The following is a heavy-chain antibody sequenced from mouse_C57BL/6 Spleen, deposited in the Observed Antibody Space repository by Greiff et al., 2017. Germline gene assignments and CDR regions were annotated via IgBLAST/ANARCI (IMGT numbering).Heavy chain of an antibody. CDR1: GFNFKNTY. D-gene: IGHD3-2*02. CDR2: IDPANGNT. J-gene: IGHJ3*01. CDR3: APDSSGTEGFAY. V-gene: IGHV14-3*01. Sequence: VQLQQSVAELVRPGASVKLSCTASGFNFKNTYMHWVKQRPEQGLEWIGRIDPANGNTKYAPKFQGKATITADTSSNTAYLQLSSLTSEDTAIYYCAPDSSGTEGFAYWGQGTLVTVSA.